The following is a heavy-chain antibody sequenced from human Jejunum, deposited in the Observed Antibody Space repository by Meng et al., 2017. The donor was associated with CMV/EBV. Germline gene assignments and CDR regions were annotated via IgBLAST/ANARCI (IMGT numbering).Heavy chain of an antibody. CDR2: SYPGSST. V-gene: IGHV3-66*02. CDR1: GFTVSSNF. D-gene: IGHD4-23*01. CDR3: ARSTVVNVGGY. Sequence: LSCAASGFTVSSNFMSWVRQAPGKGLEWVSISYPGSSTYYAESVKGRFTISRDYSKNTVYLQMNSLRDEDTAVYYCARSTVVNVGGYWGRGSLVTVSS. J-gene: IGHJ4*02.